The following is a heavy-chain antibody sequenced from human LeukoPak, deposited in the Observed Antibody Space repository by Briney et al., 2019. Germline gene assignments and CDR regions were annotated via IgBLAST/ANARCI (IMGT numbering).Heavy chain of an antibody. Sequence: GSLRLSCAASGFTFSSYEMNWVRQVPGKGLEWISYISSSGSTIYFADSVKGRFTISRDNAKNSLYLQMNSLRAEDTAVYYCARPSRPYRSSEYFQHWGQGTLVIVSS. CDR2: ISSSGSTI. CDR1: GFTFSSYE. V-gene: IGHV3-48*03. J-gene: IGHJ1*01. CDR3: ARPSRPYRSSEYFQH. D-gene: IGHD6-13*01.